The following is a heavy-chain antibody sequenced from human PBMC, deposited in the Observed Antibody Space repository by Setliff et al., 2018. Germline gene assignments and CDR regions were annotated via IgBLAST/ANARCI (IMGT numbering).Heavy chain of an antibody. CDR2: VYSDGET. CDR1: GGFIYDHY. CDR3: ARERQGGFLEWSPFDS. J-gene: IGHJ4*02. D-gene: IGHD3-3*01. Sequence: PSETLSLTCTVSGGFIYDHYWTWIRQPAGKGLQWIGRVYSDGETDYSPSLKSRVTISVDKSNNQFSLNLKSMTAAGTALCFCARERQGGFLEWSPFDSWGQGILVTVSS. V-gene: IGHV4-4*07.